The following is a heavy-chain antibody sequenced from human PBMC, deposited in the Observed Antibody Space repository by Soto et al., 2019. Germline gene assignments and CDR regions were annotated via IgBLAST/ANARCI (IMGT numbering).Heavy chain of an antibody. D-gene: IGHD3-22*01. CDR1: EFPFSSHC. J-gene: IGHJ4*02. CDR3: AKMGDSSGYDFFDY. V-gene: IGHV3-23*01. Sequence: RSLSCAFSEFPFSSHCKSWVRHAPGKGLEWVSSISGSGDRTYYADSVKGRFTISRDNNKNTVYLQMNSLRVEDTAVYYCAKMGDSSGYDFFDYWGQGTLVTVS. CDR2: ISGSGDRT.